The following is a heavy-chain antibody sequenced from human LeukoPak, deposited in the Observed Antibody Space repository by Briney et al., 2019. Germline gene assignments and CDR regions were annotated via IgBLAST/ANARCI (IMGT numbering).Heavy chain of an antibody. V-gene: IGHV1-69*05. D-gene: IGHD3-3*01. Sequence: GASVKVSCKASGGTFSSYAISWVRQAPGQGLEWMGGIIPIFGTANYAQKFQGRVTITTDESTSTAYMELSRLRSDDTAVYYCARDPFITIFGVVKEPLSWGQGTLVTVSS. J-gene: IGHJ5*02. CDR1: GGTFSSYA. CDR2: IIPIFGTA. CDR3: ARDPFITIFGVVKEPLS.